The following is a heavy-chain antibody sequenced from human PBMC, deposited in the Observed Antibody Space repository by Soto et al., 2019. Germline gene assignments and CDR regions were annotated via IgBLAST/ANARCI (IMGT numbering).Heavy chain of an antibody. CDR2: IKTDGSST. CDR3: ARDQDTFGQAVFDS. J-gene: IGHJ4*02. CDR1: GFTLSSRW. V-gene: IGHV3-74*01. D-gene: IGHD3-16*01. Sequence: EVQLVESGGGLVQPGESLRLSCAASGFTLSSRWMHWVRQAPGKGLVWVSRIKTDGSSTSYADSVKGRFTNSRDNAKNTLYLQMNSLRAEDTAMYYCARDQDTFGQAVFDSWGQGTLVTVSS.